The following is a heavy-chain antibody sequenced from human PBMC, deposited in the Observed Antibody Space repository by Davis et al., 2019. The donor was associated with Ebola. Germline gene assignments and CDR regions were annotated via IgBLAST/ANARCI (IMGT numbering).Heavy chain of an antibody. D-gene: IGHD6-13*01. J-gene: IGHJ3*01. CDR3: ARGLYSTRWGL. Sequence: SETLSLTCSVSGGSIFTHCWTWVRQPPGKGLEWIGYICYSGTTNYNPSLKSRLTMSVDTSKNQFSLKLDSVSAADTAVYYCARGLYSTRWGLWGQGTMVTVSS. CDR1: GGSIFTHC. V-gene: IGHV4-59*11. CDR2: ICYSGTT.